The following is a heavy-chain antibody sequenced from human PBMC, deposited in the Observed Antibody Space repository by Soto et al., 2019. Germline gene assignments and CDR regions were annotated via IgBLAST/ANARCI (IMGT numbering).Heavy chain of an antibody. J-gene: IGHJ5*02. D-gene: IGHD3-10*01. Sequence: PSETLSLTCTVSGGSISSYYWSWIRQPPGKGLEWIGYIYYSGSTNYNPSLKSRVTISIDTSKNQFSLKLSSVTAADTAVYYCARDVQSGWFDPWGQGTLVTVYS. CDR2: IYYSGST. V-gene: IGHV4-59*01. CDR1: GGSISSYY. CDR3: ARDVQSGWFDP.